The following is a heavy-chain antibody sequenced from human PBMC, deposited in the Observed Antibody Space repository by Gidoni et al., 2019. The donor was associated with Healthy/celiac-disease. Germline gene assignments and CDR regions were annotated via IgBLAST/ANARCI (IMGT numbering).Heavy chain of an antibody. CDR1: GYSFTSYW. Sequence: EVQLVQSGAEVKKTGESLKISCKGSGYSFTSYWIGWVRQMPGKGLEWMGIIFPGDSDTRYSPSFQGQVTISADKSISTAYLQWSSLKASDTAMYYCARLSYDSSGYYFGGADYWGQGTLVTVSS. D-gene: IGHD3-22*01. J-gene: IGHJ4*02. V-gene: IGHV5-51*01. CDR2: IFPGDSDT. CDR3: ARLSYDSSGYYFGGADY.